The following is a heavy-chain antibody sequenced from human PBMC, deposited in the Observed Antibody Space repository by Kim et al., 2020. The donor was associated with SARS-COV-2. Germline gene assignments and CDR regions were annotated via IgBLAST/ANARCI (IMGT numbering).Heavy chain of an antibody. CDR1: GFNVRSNY. V-gene: IGHV3-53*01. Sequence: GGSLRLSWAASGFNVRSNYMSWVRQAPGKGLEWVSIIYSGVGTDYADSVKGRFTISRDKSKNTVDLQMNSLRAEDTAVDYCARVCMWGFFDPWGQGTLVT. CDR2: IYSGVGT. J-gene: IGHJ5*02. CDR3: ARVCMWGFFDP. D-gene: IGHD2-8*01.